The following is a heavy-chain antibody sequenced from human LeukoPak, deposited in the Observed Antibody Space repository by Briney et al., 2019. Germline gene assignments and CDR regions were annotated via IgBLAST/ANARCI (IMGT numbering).Heavy chain of an antibody. J-gene: IGHJ4*02. V-gene: IGHV4-59*01. D-gene: IGHD5-24*01. CDR2: IYYSGST. CDR3: ARGGPVEMATDYFDY. CDR1: GGSISNYY. Sequence: PSETLSLTCTVSGGSISNYYWSWIRQPPGKGLEWIGYIYYSGSTNYNPSLKSRVTISVDTSKNQFSLKLSSVTAADTAVYYCARGGPVEMATDYFDYWGQGTLVTVSS.